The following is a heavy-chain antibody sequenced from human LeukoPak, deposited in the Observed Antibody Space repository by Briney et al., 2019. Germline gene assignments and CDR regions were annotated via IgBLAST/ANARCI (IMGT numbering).Heavy chain of an antibody. J-gene: IGHJ4*02. CDR3: ASGYSYGYNY. D-gene: IGHD5-18*01. V-gene: IGHV1-69*05. CDR2: IIPIFGTA. CDR1: GGTFSSYA. Sequence: ASVKVSCKASGGTFSSYAISWVRQAPGQGLEWMGRIIPIFGTANYAQKFQGRVTITTDVSTSTAYMELSSLRSEDTAVYYCASGYSYGYNYWGQGTLVTVSS.